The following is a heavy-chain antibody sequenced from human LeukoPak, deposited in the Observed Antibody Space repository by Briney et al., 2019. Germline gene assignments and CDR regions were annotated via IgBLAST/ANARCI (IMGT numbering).Heavy chain of an antibody. J-gene: IGHJ4*02. CDR2: INPNSGGT. D-gene: IGHD6-19*01. Sequence: ASVTVSFKASGYTFTCHYMHWVRQAPGQGREWMGCINPNSGGTNYEQKFQGRVTMTRDTSISTAYMELSRLRSDDTAVYYCARWRGYASDWSGPFDDWGQGTLVTVSP. CDR1: GYTFTCHY. CDR3: ARWRGYASDWSGPFDD. V-gene: IGHV1-2*02.